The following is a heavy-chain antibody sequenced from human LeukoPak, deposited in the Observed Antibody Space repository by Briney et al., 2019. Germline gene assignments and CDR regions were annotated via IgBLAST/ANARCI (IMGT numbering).Heavy chain of an antibody. D-gene: IGHD3-22*01. CDR2: ISAYNGNT. Sequence: ASVKVSCKASGYTFTSYGISWVRQAPGQGLEWMGWISAYNGNTNYAQKLQGRVTMTTDTSTSTAYMELRSLRSDDTAVYYCARDDSPDHYYYDSSGYRNWFDPWGQGTLVTVSS. V-gene: IGHV1-18*01. CDR3: ARDDSPDHYYYDSSGYRNWFDP. J-gene: IGHJ5*02. CDR1: GYTFTSYG.